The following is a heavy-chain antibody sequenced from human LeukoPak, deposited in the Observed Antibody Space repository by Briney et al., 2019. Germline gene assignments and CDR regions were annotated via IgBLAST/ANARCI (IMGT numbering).Heavy chain of an antibody. D-gene: IGHD3-22*01. CDR3: ARDPYYYDSSGESAFDI. CDR2: IYTSGST. J-gene: IGHJ3*02. V-gene: IGHV4-61*02. CDR1: GGSISSSSYY. Sequence: PSETLSLTCTVSGGSISSSSYYWSWIRQPAGKGLEWIGRIYTSGSTNYNPSLKSRVTMSVDTSKNQFSLKLSSVTAADTAVYYCARDPYYYDSSGESAFDIWGQGTMVTVSS.